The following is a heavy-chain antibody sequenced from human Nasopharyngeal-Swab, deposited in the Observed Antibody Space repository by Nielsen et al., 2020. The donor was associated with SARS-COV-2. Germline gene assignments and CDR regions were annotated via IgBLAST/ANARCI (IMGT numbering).Heavy chain of an antibody. J-gene: IGHJ6*03. Sequence: GSLRLSCGASGFTFSSYTMSWVRQAPGRGLEWVSAITGSGDATNYADSVRGRFTISRDNSKSTLYLQMNSLRAEDTAVYYCAKYYGDYPYYYYYMDVWGKGTTVTVSS. CDR3: AKYYGDYPYYYYYMDV. D-gene: IGHD4-17*01. CDR2: ITGSGDAT. CDR1: GFTFSSYT. V-gene: IGHV3-23*01.